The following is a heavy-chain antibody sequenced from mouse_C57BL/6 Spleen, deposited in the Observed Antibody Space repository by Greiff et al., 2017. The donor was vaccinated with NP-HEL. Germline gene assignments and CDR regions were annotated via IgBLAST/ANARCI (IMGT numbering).Heavy chain of an antibody. V-gene: IGHV14-2*01. Sequence: VQLQQSGAELVKPGASVKLSCTASGFNIKDYYMHWVKQRTEQGLEWIGRFDPEDGETKYAPKFQGKAPIPADKSSNTAYLQLSSLTSEDTAVYYCAREYGSHWYFDDWGTGTTLTVSS. J-gene: IGHJ1*03. CDR1: GFNIKDYY. CDR2: FDPEDGET. CDR3: AREYGSHWYFDD. D-gene: IGHD1-1*01.